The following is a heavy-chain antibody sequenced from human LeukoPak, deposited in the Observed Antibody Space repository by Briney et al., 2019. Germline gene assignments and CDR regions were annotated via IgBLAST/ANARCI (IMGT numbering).Heavy chain of an antibody. D-gene: IGHD6-13*01. CDR2: ISYDGSNK. CDR3: ARGSWQQLVLWGVGYYFDY. V-gene: IGHV3-30-3*01. Sequence: PGRSLRLSCAASGFIFSNYAMHWVRQAPGKGLEWVTVISYDGSNKYYADSVKGRFTISRDNAKNSLYLQMNSLRAEDTAVYYCARGSWQQLVLWGVGYYFDYWGQGTLVTVSS. CDR1: GFIFSNYA. J-gene: IGHJ4*02.